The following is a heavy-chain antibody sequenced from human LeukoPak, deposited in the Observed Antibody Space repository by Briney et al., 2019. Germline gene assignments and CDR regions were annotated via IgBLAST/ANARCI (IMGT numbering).Heavy chain of an antibody. Sequence: GGTLRLSCAASRLTFSSYGMSWVRRAPGKGLEWVSAISSSGGSTYYADSVKGRFTISRDNSKNTLYLQMNSLRAEDTAVYYCAKLPDDFWSGYAFDIWGQGTMVTVSS. D-gene: IGHD3-3*01. CDR1: RLTFSSYG. CDR2: ISSSGGST. J-gene: IGHJ3*02. CDR3: AKLPDDFWSGYAFDI. V-gene: IGHV3-23*01.